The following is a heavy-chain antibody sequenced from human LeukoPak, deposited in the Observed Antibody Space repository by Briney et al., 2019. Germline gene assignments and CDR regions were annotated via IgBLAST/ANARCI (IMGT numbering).Heavy chain of an antibody. CDR2: INPSGGST. Sequence: ASVKVSFKASGYTFTSYYMHWVRQAPGQGLGWMGIINPSGGSTSYAQKFQGRVTMTRDTTTSTVYMELSSLRSEDTAVYYCARVSSGLYYYDSSGYYFDYWGQGTLVTVSS. V-gene: IGHV1-46*01. CDR1: GYTFTSYY. CDR3: ARVSSGLYYYDSSGYYFDY. D-gene: IGHD3-22*01. J-gene: IGHJ4*02.